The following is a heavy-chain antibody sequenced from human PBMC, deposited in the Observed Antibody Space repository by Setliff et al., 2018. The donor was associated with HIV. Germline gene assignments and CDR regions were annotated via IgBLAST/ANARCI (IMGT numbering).Heavy chain of an antibody. CDR3: ARAHYNFWSGYLDS. Sequence: ASVKVSCKISGYNFIDNYLHWVRQAPGQGLEWMGWINPNGEITNFAQKFQGRVTVTRDTSTTTVFMELSSLKFGDTAVYYCARAHYNFWSGYLDSWGQGTLVTVSS. V-gene: IGHV1-2*02. CDR1: GYNFIDNY. CDR2: INPNGEIT. D-gene: IGHD3-3*01. J-gene: IGHJ4*02.